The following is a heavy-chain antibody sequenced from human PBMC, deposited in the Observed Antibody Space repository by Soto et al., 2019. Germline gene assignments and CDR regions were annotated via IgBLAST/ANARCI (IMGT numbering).Heavy chain of an antibody. CDR2: IYYSGST. V-gene: IGHV4-39*01. D-gene: IGHD5-18*01. CDR1: GGSISSSSYY. J-gene: IGHJ6*02. Sequence: SETLSLTCTVSGGSISSSSYYWCWILHPPGKGLEWIGSIYYSGSTYYNPSLKSRVTISVDTSKNQFSLKLSSVTAADTAVYYCASLFYVWIQLWIPYCMDFWGQGTAVTVSS. CDR3: ASLFYVWIQLWIPYCMDF.